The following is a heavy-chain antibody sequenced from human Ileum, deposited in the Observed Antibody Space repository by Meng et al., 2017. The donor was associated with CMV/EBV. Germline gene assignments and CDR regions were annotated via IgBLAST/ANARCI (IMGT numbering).Heavy chain of an antibody. J-gene: IGHJ4*02. CDR1: FTSYV. V-gene: IGHV1-18*01. CDR3: ARGALDFWSGYYKPTNFDY. D-gene: IGHD3-3*01. CDR2: ISAYNGNT. Sequence: FTSYVISWVRQSPGQGLEWMGWISAYNGNTNYAQKLQGRVTMTTDTSTSTAYMELRSLRSDDTAVYYCARGALDFWSGYYKPTNFDYWGQGTLVTVSS.